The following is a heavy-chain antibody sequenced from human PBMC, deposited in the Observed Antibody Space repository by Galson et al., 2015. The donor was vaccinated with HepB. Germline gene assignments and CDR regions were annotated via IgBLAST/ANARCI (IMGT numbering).Heavy chain of an antibody. D-gene: IGHD3-9*01. CDR3: ATSPGHWTFDY. Sequence: SLRLSCAASGFTFSRFSMGWARQAPGKGLEWVAAIPESGGSTFYTDSVRGRFAISRDNSEGTLFLQMNSLRAEDTAAYYCATSPGHWTFDYWGQGALVTVSS. V-gene: IGHV3-23*01. CDR1: GFTFSRFS. J-gene: IGHJ4*02. CDR2: IPESGGST.